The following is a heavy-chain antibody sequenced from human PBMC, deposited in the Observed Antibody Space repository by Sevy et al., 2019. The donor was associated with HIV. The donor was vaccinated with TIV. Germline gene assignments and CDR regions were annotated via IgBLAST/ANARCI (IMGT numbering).Heavy chain of an antibody. Sequence: GGSLRLSCAASGFIFSNYAMHWVRQAPGKGLEWVAVISQDGNSEYSADSVKGRFTISRDNSKNTLYLQMNSLRAEDTAVFYCARDGAAGCGAFWARNWFDPWGQGTLVTVSS. CDR2: ISQDGNSE. V-gene: IGHV3-30-3*01. J-gene: IGHJ5*02. CDR1: GFIFSNYA. CDR3: ARDGAAGCGAFWARNWFDP. D-gene: IGHD2-21*01.